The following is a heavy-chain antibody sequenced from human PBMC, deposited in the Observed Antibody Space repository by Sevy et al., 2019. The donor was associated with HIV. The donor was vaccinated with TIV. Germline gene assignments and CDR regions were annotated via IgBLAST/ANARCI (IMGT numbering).Heavy chain of an antibody. V-gene: IGHV3-23*01. CDR2: ISGSADAT. Sequence: GSLRLSCAASGFTFSNYAMSWVRQTPGKGLEWVSAISGSADATYYTDSVKGRFTISRDNSKNTVYLQMNSLRAEDTTVYYCVKEVSQYSYSDYWGQGTLVTVSS. CDR1: GFTFSNYA. CDR3: VKEVSQYSYSDY. D-gene: IGHD5-18*01. J-gene: IGHJ4*02.